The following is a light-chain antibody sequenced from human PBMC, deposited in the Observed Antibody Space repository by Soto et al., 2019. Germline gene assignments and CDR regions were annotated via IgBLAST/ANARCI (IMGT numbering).Light chain of an antibody. CDR2: AAF. J-gene: IGKJ1*01. Sequence: IQLTQSPSSLSASVGDRCTISCRASQGIGTYLAWYQQKPGKAPKLLIYAAFTLHSGVPARFSGSGSGTDFTLTLNSLQPEDFATYYCQQGYSTPWTFGQGTKVDIK. CDR3: QQGYSTPWT. V-gene: IGKV1-39*01. CDR1: QGIGTY.